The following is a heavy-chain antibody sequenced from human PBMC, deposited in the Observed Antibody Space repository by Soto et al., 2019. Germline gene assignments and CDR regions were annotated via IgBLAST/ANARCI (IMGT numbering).Heavy chain of an antibody. V-gene: IGHV1-18*01. CDR1: GYTFTSYG. Sequence: QVQLVQSGAEVKKPGASVKVSCKASGYTFTSYGISWVRQAPGQGLEWMGWISAYNGNTNYAQKLQGSVTMTTDTSPSTAYMELRSLRSDDTAVYYCAGAVMITFGGVIVIRAPAAFDIWGQGTMVTVSS. CDR3: AGAVMITFGGVIVIRAPAAFDI. J-gene: IGHJ3*02. D-gene: IGHD3-16*02. CDR2: ISAYNGNT.